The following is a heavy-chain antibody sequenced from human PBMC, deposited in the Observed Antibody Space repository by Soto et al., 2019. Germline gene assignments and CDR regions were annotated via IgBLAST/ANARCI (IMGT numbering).Heavy chain of an antibody. CDR1: GYTFTGYY. Sequence: ASVKVSCKASGYTFTGYYMHWVRQAPGQGLEWMGWINPNSGGTNYAQKFQGWVTMTRDTSISTAYMELSRLRSDDTAEYYCARAGVEGSVFFFRKNWFNPWGGETRFTVSS. V-gene: IGHV1-2*04. CDR3: ARAGVEGSVFFFRKNWFNP. D-gene: IGHD3-10*01. J-gene: IGHJ5*02. CDR2: INPNSGGT.